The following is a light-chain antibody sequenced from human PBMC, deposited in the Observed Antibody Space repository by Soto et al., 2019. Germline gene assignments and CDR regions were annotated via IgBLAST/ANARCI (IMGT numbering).Light chain of an antibody. CDR1: HNISNY. CDR2: AAS. V-gene: IGKV1-39*01. CDR3: QQSYSTPSYT. J-gene: IGKJ2*01. Sequence: DIQMTQSPSSLSASVGDRITITCRARHNISNYFNCYQHQPGKAPKLLIYAASSLQSGVPSRFSGSGSGTDFTLTITSLQPEDFTTYFCQQSYSTPSYTFGQGTKLEI.